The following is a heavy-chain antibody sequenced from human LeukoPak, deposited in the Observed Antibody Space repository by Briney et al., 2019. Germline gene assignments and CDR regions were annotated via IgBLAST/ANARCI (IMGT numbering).Heavy chain of an antibody. J-gene: IGHJ5*02. CDR3: ARPDRLHGGTYLIGP. V-gene: IGHV1-2*02. CDR1: GYSFTDYY. Sequence: ASVKVSCKTSGYSFTDYYMHWVRQAPGQGLEWMGWINPNSGGTSSAQKFQGRVTMTRDTSITTVYMEVRWLTSDDTAIYYCARPDRLHGGTYLIGPWGQGTLVTVSS. CDR2: INPNSGGT. D-gene: IGHD2-21*01.